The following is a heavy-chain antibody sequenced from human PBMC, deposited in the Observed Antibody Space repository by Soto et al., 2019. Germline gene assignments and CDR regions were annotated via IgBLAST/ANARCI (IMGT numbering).Heavy chain of an antibody. D-gene: IGHD2-2*02. V-gene: IGHV4-31*03. Sequence: QVQLQESGPELVKPSQTLSLTCTVSGGSFSSGGYYWSWICQHPGKGLEWIGYISNSGSTYYNPSLKSRVTISIDTSQNQFSLKLSSVTAADTAVYFCARHHCTGTSCFTGYFDYWGQGTLVTVSS. CDR2: ISNSGST. CDR1: GGSFSSGGYY. CDR3: ARHHCTGTSCFTGYFDY. J-gene: IGHJ4*02.